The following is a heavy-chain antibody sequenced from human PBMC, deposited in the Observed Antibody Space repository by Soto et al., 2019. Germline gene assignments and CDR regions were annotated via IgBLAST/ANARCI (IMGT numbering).Heavy chain of an antibody. Sequence: QITLKESGPTLVKPTQTLTLTCSFSGFSLSTVGVGVGWIRQPPGKALEWLALIYWDDDTRYSPSLKSRITIPKDASKNRVVLTMTNMDHVDTATYYCAHRPSGGHSILHYWGQGTLVTASS. CDR1: GFSLSTVGVG. D-gene: IGHD2-21*02. CDR3: AHRPSGGHSILHY. CDR2: IYWDDDT. J-gene: IGHJ4*02. V-gene: IGHV2-5*02.